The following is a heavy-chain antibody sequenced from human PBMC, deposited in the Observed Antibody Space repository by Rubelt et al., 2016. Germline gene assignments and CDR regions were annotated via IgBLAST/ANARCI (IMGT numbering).Heavy chain of an antibody. CDR2: IWNDGSNK. Sequence: GLTFSSYAMHWVRQAPGKGLEWVAVIWNDGSNKYYADSVKGRFTISRDNSKNTLYLQMNSLRAEDTAVYYCAREGVNYYDSNGISGWFDPWGQGTLVTVSS. CDR3: AREGVNYYDSNGISGWFDP. J-gene: IGHJ5*02. CDR1: GLTFSSYA. V-gene: IGHV3-33*01. D-gene: IGHD3-22*01.